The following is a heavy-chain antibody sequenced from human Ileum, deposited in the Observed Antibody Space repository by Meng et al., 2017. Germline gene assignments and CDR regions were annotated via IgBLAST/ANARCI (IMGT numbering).Heavy chain of an antibody. D-gene: IGHD3/OR15-3a*01. CDR1: GGTFSRLA. CDR3: ATWGPRQGTWDTFWTGPGGY. Sequence: GQVVQAGMEVKKPGSRVKVSCKATGGTFSRLAINWVRQAPGQGLEWMGGIIPIFDTRIYAQKFQGRVSITADESTTTAYLELSSLRSEDTALYYCATWGPRQGTWDTFWTGPGGYWGQGTLVTVSS. J-gene: IGHJ4*02. V-gene: IGHV1-69*01. CDR2: IIPIFDTR.